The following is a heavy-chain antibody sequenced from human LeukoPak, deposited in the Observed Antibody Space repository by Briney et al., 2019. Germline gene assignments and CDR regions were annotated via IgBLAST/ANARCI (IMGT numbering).Heavy chain of an antibody. J-gene: IGHJ4*02. D-gene: IGHD2-15*01. CDR3: AKSPVVAATGDDY. Sequence: GGSLRLSCEASGFTFSSYAMSWVRQAPGKGLEWVSAISGSGGSTYYADSVKGRFTISRDSSKNTLYLQMNSLRAEDTAVYYCAKSPVVAATGDDYWGQGTLVTVSS. V-gene: IGHV3-23*01. CDR2: ISGSGGST. CDR1: GFTFSSYA.